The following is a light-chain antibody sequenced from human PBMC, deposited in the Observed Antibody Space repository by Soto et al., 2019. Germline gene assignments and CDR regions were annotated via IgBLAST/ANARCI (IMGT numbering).Light chain of an antibody. CDR3: HSPDNSGTLA. V-gene: IGLV3-25*02. CDR1: AVPKQY. Sequence: SYELTQPSSVSVSPGQTARITCSGDAVPKQYTCWYQQKPGQAPQLVIYKDSERPSGIPERFSGSTPGTTVTLTISGVQPEDEADYFCHSPDNSGTLAFGGGTQLTVL. CDR2: KDS. J-gene: IGLJ2*01.